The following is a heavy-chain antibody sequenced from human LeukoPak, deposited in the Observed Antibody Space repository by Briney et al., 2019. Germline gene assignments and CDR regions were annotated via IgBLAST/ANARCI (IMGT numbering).Heavy chain of an antibody. D-gene: IGHD2-15*01. J-gene: IGHJ3*01. CDR1: GFTFSYYE. V-gene: IGHV3-48*03. Sequence: GGSLRLSCAASGFTFSYYEMNWVRQAPGKGLEWVSYISSSVSTIYYADSVKGRFTISRDNAKNSLYLQMSSLRAEDTAVYYCARGGYCSGGICYSYNAFDVWGQGTMVTVSS. CDR3: ARGGYCSGGICYSYNAFDV. CDR2: ISSSVSTI.